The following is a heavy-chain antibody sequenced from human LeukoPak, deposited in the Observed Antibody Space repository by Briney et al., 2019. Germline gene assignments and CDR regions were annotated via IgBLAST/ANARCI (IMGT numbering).Heavy chain of an antibody. J-gene: IGHJ4*02. Sequence: GESLKISCQGSGYRFTSYWIGWARQMPGKGLEWMGIIFPGDSDTTYSTSFQGQVTISADKSINTAYLQWSSLKASDTAIYYCATSTSQTRFDYWGQGTLVTVSS. CDR1: GYRFTSYW. V-gene: IGHV5-51*01. CDR3: ATSTSQTRFDY. D-gene: IGHD1/OR15-1a*01. CDR2: IFPGDSDT.